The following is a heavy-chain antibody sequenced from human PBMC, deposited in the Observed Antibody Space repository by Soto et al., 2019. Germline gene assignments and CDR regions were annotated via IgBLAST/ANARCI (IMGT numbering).Heavy chain of an antibody. CDR2: IIPIFGTA. V-gene: IGHV1-69*13. D-gene: IGHD2-2*02. CDR1: GGTFSSYA. CDR3: ARRSVVPAAIPHYYGMDV. Sequence: SVKVSCKASGGTFSSYAISWLRQPPGQGLEWMGGIIPIFGTANYAQKFQGRVTITADESTSTAYMELSSLRSEDTAVYYCARRSVVPAAIPHYYGMDVWGQGTTVTVSS. J-gene: IGHJ6*02.